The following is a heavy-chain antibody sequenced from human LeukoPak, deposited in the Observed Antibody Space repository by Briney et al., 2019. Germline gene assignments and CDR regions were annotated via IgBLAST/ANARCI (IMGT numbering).Heavy chain of an antibody. CDR3: ARDVGSGGAFAFDI. J-gene: IGHJ3*02. V-gene: IGHV1-2*02. Sequence: GASVKVSCKASGYTFTGYYMHWVRQAPGQGLEWMAWIDPNSGGTNYAPKFQGRVTMTRDTSIGTAYMELRRLRSDDTAMYYCARDVGSGGAFAFDIWGQGTMVTVSS. CDR2: IDPNSGGT. D-gene: IGHD2-15*01. CDR1: GYTFTGYY.